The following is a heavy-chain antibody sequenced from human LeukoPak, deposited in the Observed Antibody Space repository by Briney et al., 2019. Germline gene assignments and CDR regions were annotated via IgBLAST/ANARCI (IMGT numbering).Heavy chain of an antibody. J-gene: IGHJ4*02. D-gene: IGHD1-26*01. Sequence: PGGSLRLSCAASGFTFSSYSMNWVRQAPGKGLEWVSYISSSSSTIYYADSVKGRFTISRDNAKNSLYLQMNSLRAEDTAVYYCARDPDNSGSYLYYFDYWGQGTLVTVSS. CDR3: ARDPDNSGSYLYYFDY. V-gene: IGHV3-48*01. CDR2: ISSSSSTI. CDR1: GFTFSSYS.